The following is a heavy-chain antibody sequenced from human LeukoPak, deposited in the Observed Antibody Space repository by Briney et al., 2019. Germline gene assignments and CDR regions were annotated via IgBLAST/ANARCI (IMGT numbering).Heavy chain of an antibody. Sequence: PSETPSLTCAVYGGSFSGYYWSWIRQPPGKGLEWIGEINHSGSTNYNPSLKSRVTISVDTSKNQFSLKLSSVTAADTAVYYCASIVVVPAATKYYYYYYGMDVWGQGTTVTVSS. V-gene: IGHV4-34*01. CDR2: INHSGST. D-gene: IGHD2-2*01. CDR1: GGSFSGYY. CDR3: ASIVVVPAATKYYYYYYGMDV. J-gene: IGHJ6*02.